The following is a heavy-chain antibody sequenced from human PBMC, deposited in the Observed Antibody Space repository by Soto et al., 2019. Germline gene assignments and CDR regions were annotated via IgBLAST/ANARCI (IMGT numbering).Heavy chain of an antibody. CDR2: IYYNGNT. CDR1: GVSITSGAYY. D-gene: IGHD4-17*01. J-gene: IGHJ3*01. CDR3: ARARLRAVYAFDF. V-gene: IGHV4-31*03. Sequence: QVQLQESGPGLVKPSQTLSLTCTLSGVSITSGAYYWTWVRQHPGKGLEWIGHIYYNGNTYFSPSLKSRLTISIDTSKNQFSLKLSSVTAADTAMYYCARARLRAVYAFDFWGQGTMVTVSS.